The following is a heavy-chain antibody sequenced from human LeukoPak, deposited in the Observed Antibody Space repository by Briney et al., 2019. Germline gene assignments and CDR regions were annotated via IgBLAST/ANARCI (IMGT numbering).Heavy chain of an antibody. CDR3: AYSGSYWAPPY. J-gene: IGHJ4*02. Sequence: SVKVSCKASGGTFSSYAISWVRQAPGQGLEWMGRIIPIFGTANYAQTFQGRVTITADKSTSTAYMELSSLRSEDTPVYYCAYSGSYWAPPYWGQGTLVTVSS. CDR2: IIPIFGTA. V-gene: IGHV1-69*06. D-gene: IGHD1-26*01. CDR1: GGTFSSYA.